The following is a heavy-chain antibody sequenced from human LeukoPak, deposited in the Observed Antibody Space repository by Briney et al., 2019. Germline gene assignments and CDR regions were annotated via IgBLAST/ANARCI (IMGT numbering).Heavy chain of an antibody. CDR2: LSSSSSYI. CDR3: ATEGRSTTPGY. V-gene: IGHV3-21*01. CDR1: GFTFSSYS. Sequence: PGGSLRLSCAASGFTFSSYSMNWVRQAPGKGLEWVSSLSSSSSYIYYADSLKGRFTIYRDNAKKSLYLQMNRLTAEDTSVYYCATEGRSTTPGYWGQGTLVTVSS. J-gene: IGHJ4*02. D-gene: IGHD2-2*01.